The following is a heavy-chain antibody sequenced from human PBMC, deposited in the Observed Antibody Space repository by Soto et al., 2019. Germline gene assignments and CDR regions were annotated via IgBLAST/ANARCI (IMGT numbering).Heavy chain of an antibody. J-gene: IGHJ6*02. CDR2: IYFERNTH. V-gene: IGHV3-30*05. CDR1: GFTLSRYG. D-gene: IGHD2-2*01. Sequence: QVQLVESGGGVVPPGRSLSLSCAAYGFTLSRYGTHWFRQAPVKALEWAAVIYFERNTHYYEDSVKARFTISIDNSKDTLAPLMHGLGPDDTAVSYCARGAEYQLLSLGYFNGMAVWGQGTTGSVS. CDR3: ARGAEYQLLSLGYFNGMAV.